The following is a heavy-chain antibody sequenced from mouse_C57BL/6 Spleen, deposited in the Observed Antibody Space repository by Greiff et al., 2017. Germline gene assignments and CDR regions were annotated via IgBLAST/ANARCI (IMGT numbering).Heavy chain of an antibody. CDR3: ARREVDYDYDLDAMDY. CDR2: INPSSGYT. CDR1: GYTFTSYW. J-gene: IGHJ4*01. V-gene: IGHV1-7*01. D-gene: IGHD2-4*01. Sequence: QVQLQQSGAELAKPGASVKLSCKASGYTFTSYWMHWVKQRPGQGLEWIGYINPSSGYTKYNQKFKDKATLTADKSSSTAYMQLSSLTYEDSAVYYCARREVDYDYDLDAMDYWGQGTSVTVSS.